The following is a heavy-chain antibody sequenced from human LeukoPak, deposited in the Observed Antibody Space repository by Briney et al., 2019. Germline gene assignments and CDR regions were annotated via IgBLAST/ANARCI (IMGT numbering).Heavy chain of an antibody. J-gene: IGHJ4*02. CDR2: IKEDGGEL. D-gene: IGHD3-22*01. V-gene: IGHV3-7*01. Sequence: GGSLRLSCAASGFTFSNHWMSWVRQAPGKGLEWVANIKEDGGELNYVDSVKGRFTISRDNAKQSLYLQMNSLRAEDTAVYYCARDYNPYDSSGYYYFAYYFDYWGQGTLVTVSS. CDR1: GFTFSNHW. CDR3: ARDYNPYDSSGYYYFAYYFDY.